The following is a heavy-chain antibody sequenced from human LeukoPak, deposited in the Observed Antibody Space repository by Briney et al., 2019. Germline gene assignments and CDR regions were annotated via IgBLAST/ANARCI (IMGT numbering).Heavy chain of an antibody. CDR1: GGSISSGSYY. Sequence: SETLSLTCTVSGGSISSGSYYWSWIRQPAGKGLEWIGRIYTSGSTNYNPSLKSRVTISVDTSKNQFSLKLSSVTAAVTAVYYCARDSSDAPGWYGTGWVDPWGQGTLVTVSS. J-gene: IGHJ5*02. V-gene: IGHV4-61*02. CDR3: ARDSSDAPGWYGTGWVDP. CDR2: IYTSGST. D-gene: IGHD6-19*01.